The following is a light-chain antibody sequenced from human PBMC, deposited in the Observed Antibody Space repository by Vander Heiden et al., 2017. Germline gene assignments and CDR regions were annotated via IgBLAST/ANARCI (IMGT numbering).Light chain of an antibody. J-gene: IGKJ1*01. V-gene: IGKV2-30*01. CDR2: KVS. CDR1: QSLVYSDGNTY. Sequence: DVVMTQSPLSLPVTLGQPASISCRSSQSLVYSDGNTYLNWFQQRPGQSPRRLIYKVSNRDSGVPDRFSGSGSGTDFTLKMSRVDAEDVRVYYCSRGKHTPWTFGQGTKVEIK. CDR3: SRGKHTPWT.